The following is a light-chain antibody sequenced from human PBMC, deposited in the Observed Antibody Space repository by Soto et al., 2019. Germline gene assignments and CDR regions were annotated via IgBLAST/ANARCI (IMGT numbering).Light chain of an antibody. CDR1: SSDVGGYNY. CDR3: SSYTSSSTLL. Sequence: QSVLTQPASVSGSPGQSITISCTGTSSDVGGYNYVSWYQQHPGKAPKLMIYDVSNRPSGVSNRFSGSKSGNTASLTISGXXXXDEADYYCSSYTSSSTLLFGGGTKVTVL. J-gene: IGLJ3*02. V-gene: IGLV2-14*01. CDR2: DVS.